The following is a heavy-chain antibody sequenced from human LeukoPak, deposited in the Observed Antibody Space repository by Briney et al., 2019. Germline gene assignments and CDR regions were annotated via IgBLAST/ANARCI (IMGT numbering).Heavy chain of an antibody. V-gene: IGHV1-46*01. CDR2: ISPSGGST. Sequence: ASVKVSCKAFGYTFTRYYMHWVRQAPGQGPEWMGVISPSGGSTTYAQKFQGRVTLTRDMSTSTDYLELSSLRSEDTAVYYCARSQIAGSSVFDPWGQGTLVTVSS. CDR3: ARSQIAGSSVFDP. CDR1: GYTFTRYY. J-gene: IGHJ5*02. D-gene: IGHD2-15*01.